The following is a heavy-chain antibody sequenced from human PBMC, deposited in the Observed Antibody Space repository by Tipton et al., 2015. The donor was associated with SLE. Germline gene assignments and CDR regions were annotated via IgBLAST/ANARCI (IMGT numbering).Heavy chain of an antibody. Sequence: LRLSCAASGFTVSINYMSWIRQPPGKGLEWIGEINQSGSTNYNPSLTSRGTISVDMSKKQVSLRLTSVTAADTAVYFCARGKGIAGRPGDAFDIWGQGTVVTVSS. V-gene: IGHV4-34*01. CDR1: GFTVSINY. D-gene: IGHD6-6*01. CDR2: INQSGST. CDR3: ARGKGIAGRPGDAFDI. J-gene: IGHJ3*02.